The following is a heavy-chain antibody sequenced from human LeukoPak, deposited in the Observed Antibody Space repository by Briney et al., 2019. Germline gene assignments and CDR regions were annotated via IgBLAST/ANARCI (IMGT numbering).Heavy chain of an antibody. J-gene: IGHJ4*02. Sequence: SETLSLTCTVSGGSITTYYWSWVRQTPGEGREWVGKIYYSGSSDYSPSLKSRGNISAEKSKNQFYLKWNCVTAEDKAVYYCATLDITSSCGWYFRYWGQGTLVIVSS. CDR1: GGSITTYY. D-gene: IGHD6-19*01. V-gene: IGHV4-59*01. CDR3: ATLDITSSCGWYFRY. CDR2: IYYSGSS.